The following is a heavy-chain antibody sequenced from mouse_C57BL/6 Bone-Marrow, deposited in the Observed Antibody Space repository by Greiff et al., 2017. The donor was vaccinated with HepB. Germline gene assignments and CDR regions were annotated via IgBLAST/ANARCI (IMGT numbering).Heavy chain of an antibody. Sequence: EVQGVESGGGLVKPGGSLKLSCAASGFTFSSYAMSWVRQTPEKRLEWVATISDGGSYTYYPDNVKGRFTISRDNAKNNLYLQMSHLKSEDTAMYYCARDERAMDYWGQGTSVTVSS. J-gene: IGHJ4*01. CDR3: ARDERAMDY. V-gene: IGHV5-4*01. CDR1: GFTFSSYA. CDR2: ISDGGSYT.